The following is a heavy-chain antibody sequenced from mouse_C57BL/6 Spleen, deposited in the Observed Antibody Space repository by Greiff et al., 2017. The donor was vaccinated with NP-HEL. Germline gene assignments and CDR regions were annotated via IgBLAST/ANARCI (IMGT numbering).Heavy chain of an antibody. V-gene: IGHV3-1*01. Sequence: EVKLVESGPGMVKPSQSLSLTCTVTGYSITSGYDWHWIRHFPGNKLEWMGYISYSGSTNYNPSLKSRISITHDTSKNHFFLKLNSVTTEDTATYYCAREGTQSWYFDVWGTGTTVTVSS. CDR2: ISYSGST. CDR3: AREGTQSWYFDV. CDR1: GYSITSGYD. J-gene: IGHJ1*03.